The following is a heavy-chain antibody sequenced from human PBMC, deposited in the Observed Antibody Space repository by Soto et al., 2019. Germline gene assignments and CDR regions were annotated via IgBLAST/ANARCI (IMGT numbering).Heavy chain of an antibody. CDR1: GGSISSGGYY. CDR2: IYYSGST. CDR3: ASIVVPAAPFDY. Sequence: SETLSLTCAVSGGSISSGGYYWSWIRQHPGKGLEWIGYIYYSGSTYYNPSLKSRVTISVDTSKNQFSLKLSSVTAADTAVYYCASIVVPAAPFDYWGQGTLITVSS. D-gene: IGHD2-2*01. V-gene: IGHV4-31*11. J-gene: IGHJ4*02.